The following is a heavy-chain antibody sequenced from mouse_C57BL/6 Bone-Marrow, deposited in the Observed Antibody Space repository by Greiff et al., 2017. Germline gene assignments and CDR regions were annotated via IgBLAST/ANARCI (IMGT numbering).Heavy chain of an antibody. CDR2: IHPNSGST. J-gene: IGHJ2*01. Sequence: QVQLQQPGAELVKPGASVKLSCKASGYTFTSYWMHWVKQRPGQGLEWIGMIHPNSGSTNYNEKFKSKATLTVDKSSSTAYMQLSSLTSEDSAVYYCGRGATVVDFDYWGQGTTLTVSS. CDR3: GRGATVVDFDY. CDR1: GYTFTSYW. D-gene: IGHD1-1*01. V-gene: IGHV1-64*01.